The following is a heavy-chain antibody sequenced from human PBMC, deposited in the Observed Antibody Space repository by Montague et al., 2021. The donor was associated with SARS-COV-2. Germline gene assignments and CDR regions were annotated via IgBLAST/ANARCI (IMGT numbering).Heavy chain of an antibody. J-gene: IGHJ4*02. CDR2: INQDETAK. V-gene: IGHV3-7*01. D-gene: IGHD3/OR15-3a*01. CDR1: GSTSGDYQ. Sequence: SLRLSCAASGSTSGDYQMTWVRQAPGKGLQWVAHINQDETAKTYVDSVKGRFTISRDNAKNSLILQMNSLKDEDTAVYYCARSPRGSGTGWLDYWGQGTLVTVSS. CDR3: ARSPRGSGTGWLDY.